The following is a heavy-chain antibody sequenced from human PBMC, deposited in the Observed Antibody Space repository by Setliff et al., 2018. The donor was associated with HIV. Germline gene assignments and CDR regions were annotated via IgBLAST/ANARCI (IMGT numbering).Heavy chain of an antibody. CDR2: IKQDGSEK. Sequence: GGSLRLSCAASGFTFSNYWMNWVRQAPGKGLEWVANIKQDGSEKYYADSVKGRFTISRDNAKNSLYLQMNSLRAEDTAVYYCARTWQLTCGMDVWGQGTTVTVSS. V-gene: IGHV3-7*01. J-gene: IGHJ6*02. CDR3: ARTWQLTCGMDV. CDR1: GFTFSNYW. D-gene: IGHD6-13*01.